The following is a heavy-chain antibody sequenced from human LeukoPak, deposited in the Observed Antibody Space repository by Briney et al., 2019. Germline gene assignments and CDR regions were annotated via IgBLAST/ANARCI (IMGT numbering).Heavy chain of an antibody. Sequence: GASLRLSCAASGFTFSKYDMNWVRQAPGKGLEWVSYISSSGTTIYYADSVKGRFTISRDNAKNSLYLQMNSLRAEDTAVYYCARFRYSSSDLDYWGQGTLVTVAS. CDR1: GFTFSKYD. D-gene: IGHD6-6*01. V-gene: IGHV3-48*03. CDR2: ISSSGTTI. J-gene: IGHJ4*02. CDR3: ARFRYSSSDLDY.